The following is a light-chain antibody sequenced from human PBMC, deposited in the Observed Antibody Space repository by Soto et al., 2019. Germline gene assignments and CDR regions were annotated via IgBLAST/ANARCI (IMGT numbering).Light chain of an antibody. V-gene: IGKV3-20*01. CDR3: HQYGSSPAT. CDR1: QSVSNNY. CDR2: GTS. Sequence: ELVLTQSPGTLSLSPVERATLSCRASQSVSNNYLAWYQQKPGQAPRLLMSGTSNRATGTPDRFSGSGSGTDFTLTISRLEPEDFAVYYCHQYGSSPATFGQGTKVDIK. J-gene: IGKJ1*01.